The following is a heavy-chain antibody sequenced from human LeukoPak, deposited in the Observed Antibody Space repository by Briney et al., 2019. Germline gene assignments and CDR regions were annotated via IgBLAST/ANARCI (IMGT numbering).Heavy chain of an antibody. D-gene: IGHD5-24*01. J-gene: IGHJ4*02. CDR2: IYPGDSDT. CDR1: EYSFSSYW. Sequence: GESLKISCKGSEYSFSSYWIGWVRQMPGKGLEWMVVIYPGDSDTRYSPSFRGQVTISADKSISTAYLQWSSLKASDTAMYYCARVSLEMRIARNFDYWGQGTLVTVSS. V-gene: IGHV5-51*01. CDR3: ARVSLEMRIARNFDY.